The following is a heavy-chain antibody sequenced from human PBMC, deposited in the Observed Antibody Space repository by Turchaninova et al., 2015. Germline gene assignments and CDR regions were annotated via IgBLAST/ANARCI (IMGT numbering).Heavy chain of an antibody. CDR1: GGSTSSYS. V-gene: IGHV4-59*01. CDR3: ARASPRAWFDP. Sequence: QVQLQESGPGLVKPSATLSPPCPVSGGSTSSYSWSWIRQPPGKGLEWIGYIYYSGSTNYNPSLKSRVTISVDTSKNQFSLKLSSVTAADTAVYYCARASPRAWFDPWGQGTLVTVSS. CDR2: IYYSGST. D-gene: IGHD2-2*01. J-gene: IGHJ5*02.